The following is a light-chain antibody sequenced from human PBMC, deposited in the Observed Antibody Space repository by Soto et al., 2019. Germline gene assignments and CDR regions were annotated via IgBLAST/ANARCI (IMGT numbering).Light chain of an antibody. V-gene: IGLV2-14*01. J-gene: IGLJ1*01. Sequence: QSALTQPASVSGSPGQSITISCTGTSSDVGAYNYVSWYQQHPGKAPKVMIYEVNNGPSGGSDRFSGSKSGNTASLTISGLQPEDEADYYCSSCTSSRIYGFGTGTKVT. CDR3: SSCTSSRIYG. CDR2: EVN. CDR1: SSDVGAYNY.